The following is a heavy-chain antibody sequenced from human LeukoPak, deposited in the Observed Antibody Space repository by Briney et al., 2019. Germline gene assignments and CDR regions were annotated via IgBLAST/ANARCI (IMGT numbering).Heavy chain of an antibody. CDR1: GFTFSSYE. D-gene: IGHD5-24*01. CDR2: ISSSGSTI. Sequence: AGGSLRLSCAASGFTFSSYEMNWVRQAPGKGLERVSYISSSGSTIYYADSVKGRFTISRDNAKNSLYLQMNSLRAEDTAVYYCAILPVEMATMFDYWGQGTLVTVSS. V-gene: IGHV3-48*03. CDR3: AILPVEMATMFDY. J-gene: IGHJ4*02.